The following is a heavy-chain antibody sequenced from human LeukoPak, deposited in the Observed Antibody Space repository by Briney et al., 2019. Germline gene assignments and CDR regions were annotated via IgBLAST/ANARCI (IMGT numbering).Heavy chain of an antibody. CDR3: AREGTVTTKTPYAFDT. D-gene: IGHD4-17*01. Sequence: SQTLSLTCTVSGGSISSGDYYWSWIRQPPGKGLEWIGYIYYSGSTYYNPSLKSRVTISVDTSKNQFSLKLSSVTAADTAVYYCAREGTVTTKTPYAFDTWGQGTMVTVSS. CDR1: GGSISSGDYY. J-gene: IGHJ3*02. CDR2: IYYSGST. V-gene: IGHV4-30-4*01.